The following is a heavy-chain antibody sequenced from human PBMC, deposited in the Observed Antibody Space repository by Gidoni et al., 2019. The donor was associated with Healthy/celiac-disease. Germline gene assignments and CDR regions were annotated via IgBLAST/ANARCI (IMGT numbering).Heavy chain of an antibody. J-gene: IGHJ4*02. CDR3: ARLGEMATIADY. CDR2: IYYSGST. Sequence: QLQLQESGPGLVKPSATLSLPCTVSGGSISSSSYYWGWIRQPPGKGLEWIGSIYYSGSTYYNPSLKSRVTISVDTSKNQFSLKLSSVTAADTAVYYCARLGEMATIADYWGQGTLVTVSS. CDR1: GGSISSSSYY. D-gene: IGHD3-10*01. V-gene: IGHV4-39*01.